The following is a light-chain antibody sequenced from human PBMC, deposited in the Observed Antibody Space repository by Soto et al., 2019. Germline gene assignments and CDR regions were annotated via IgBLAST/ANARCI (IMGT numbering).Light chain of an antibody. V-gene: IGLV2-8*01. CDR1: STDVGGYDY. CDR2: EVN. CDR3: SSYGGRNNVT. J-gene: IGLJ2*01. Sequence: QSALTQPPSASGSPGQSVTISCTGTSTDVGGYDYVSWYQHHPGKVPKLMIYEVNKRPSGVPDRFSGSKSGNTASLTVSGLQAEDEADYYCSSYGGRNNVTFGGGTKVTVL.